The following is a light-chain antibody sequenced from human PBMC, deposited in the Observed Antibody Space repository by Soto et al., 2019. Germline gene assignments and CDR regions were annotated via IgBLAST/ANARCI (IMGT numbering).Light chain of an antibody. J-gene: IGLJ1*01. V-gene: IGLV2-11*01. CDR3: CSYAGRHKGYV. CDR1: SSDVGGYNY. Sequence: HSVLTQPRSVSGSPGQSVTISCTGTSSDVGGYNYVSWYQQHPGKAPKFMIYDVSKRPSGVPDRFSGSKSGNTASLTISGLQAEDEADYYCCSYAGRHKGYVFGTGTKLTVL. CDR2: DVS.